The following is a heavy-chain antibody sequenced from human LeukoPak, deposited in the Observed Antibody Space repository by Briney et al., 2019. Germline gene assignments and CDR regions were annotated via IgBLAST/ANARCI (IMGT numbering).Heavy chain of an antibody. Sequence: GESLKISCKGSGYSFTSYGISWVRPAPGQGLKWMGWISAYNGNTNYAQKLQGRVTMTTDTSTSTAYMELRSLRSDDTAVYYCARESVVVAATTVSGWFDPWGQGTLVTVSS. CDR1: GYSFTSYG. D-gene: IGHD2-15*01. CDR3: ARESVVVAATTVSGWFDP. J-gene: IGHJ5*02. CDR2: ISAYNGNT. V-gene: IGHV1-18*01.